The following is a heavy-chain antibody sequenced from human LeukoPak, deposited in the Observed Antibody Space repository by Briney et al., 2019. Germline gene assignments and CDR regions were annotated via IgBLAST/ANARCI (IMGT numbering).Heavy chain of an antibody. CDR1: GYTLTELS. CDR3: ARGFHRLYGSGNYYNPEFDY. CDR2: FDPEDGET. J-gene: IGHJ4*02. D-gene: IGHD3-10*01. Sequence: ASVKVSCKVSGYTLTELSMHWVRQAPGKGLEWMGGFDPEDGETIYAQKFQGRVTMTEDTSTDTAYMELRSLRSEDTAVYYCARGFHRLYGSGNYYNPEFDYWGQGTLVTVSS. V-gene: IGHV1-24*01.